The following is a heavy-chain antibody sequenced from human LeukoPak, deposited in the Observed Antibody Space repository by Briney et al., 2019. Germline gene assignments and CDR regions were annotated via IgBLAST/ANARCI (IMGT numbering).Heavy chain of an antibody. Sequence: TGGSLRLSCAASGFTFSSYAMHWVRQAPGKGLEWVAVISYDGSNKYYADSVKGRFTISRDNCKNTLYLQMNSLRAEDTAVYYCARDLSGYMDYWGQGTLVTVSS. J-gene: IGHJ4*02. CDR1: GFTFSSYA. D-gene: IGHD3-9*01. V-gene: IGHV3-30*04. CDR2: ISYDGSNK. CDR3: ARDLSGYMDY.